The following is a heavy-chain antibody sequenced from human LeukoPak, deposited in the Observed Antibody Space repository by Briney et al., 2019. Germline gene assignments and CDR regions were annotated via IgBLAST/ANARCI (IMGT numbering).Heavy chain of an antibody. CDR1: GFTFSSYG. Sequence: GGSLRLSCAASGFTFSSYGMHWVRQAPGKGLEWVAVIWYDGSNKYYADSVKGRFTISRDNSKNTLYLQMNSLRAGDTAVYYCAKLGDDYSSWFDPWGQGTLVTVSS. J-gene: IGHJ5*02. CDR3: AKLGDDYSSWFDP. D-gene: IGHD4-11*01. V-gene: IGHV3-33*06. CDR2: IWYDGSNK.